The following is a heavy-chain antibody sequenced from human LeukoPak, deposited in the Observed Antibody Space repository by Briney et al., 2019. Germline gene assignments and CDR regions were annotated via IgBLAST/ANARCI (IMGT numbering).Heavy chain of an antibody. D-gene: IGHD6-13*01. CDR2: ISSSGSTI. CDR1: GFTFSSYE. J-gene: IGHJ6*03. CDR3: ARDRLGSSWFNYYYYYYMDV. V-gene: IGHV3-48*03. Sequence: GGSLRLSCAASGFTFSSYEMNWVRQAPGKGLEWVSYISSSGSTIYYADSVKGRFTISRDNAKNSLYLQMNSLRAEDTALYYCARDRLGSSWFNYYYYYYMDVWGKGTTVTVSS.